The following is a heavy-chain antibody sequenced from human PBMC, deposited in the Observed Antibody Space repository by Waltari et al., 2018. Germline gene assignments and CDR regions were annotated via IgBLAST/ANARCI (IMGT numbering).Heavy chain of an antibody. CDR3: ASGLRTVRGIMNIGFDY. Sequence: QVQLVESGGGVVQPGGSLRLSWAPSAFRSGAFALPWVRQTPDKGLECAAFISYDGSYEYYGDAVKGRFTISRDKSNNILYLQINNLRPDDTAVYYCASGLRTVRGIMNIGFDYWGQGALVTVSS. CDR2: ISYDGSYE. V-gene: IGHV3-30*02. D-gene: IGHD3-16*01. J-gene: IGHJ4*02. CDR1: AFRSGAFA.